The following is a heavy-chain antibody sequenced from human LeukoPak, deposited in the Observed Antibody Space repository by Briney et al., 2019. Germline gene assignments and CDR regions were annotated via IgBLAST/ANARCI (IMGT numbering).Heavy chain of an antibody. J-gene: IGHJ6*04. Sequence: SETLSLTCTVSGGSISSSNYYWGWIRQPPGKGLEWIASISYSGTTYYNPSLQSRVSISRDTSKNQFSVNLNSVTAADTAVYYCARRRRGSSSPIGGPLDVWGKGTTVTVSS. D-gene: IGHD6-6*01. CDR2: ISYSGTT. CDR1: GGSISSSNYY. CDR3: ARRRRGSSSPIGGPLDV. V-gene: IGHV4-39*07.